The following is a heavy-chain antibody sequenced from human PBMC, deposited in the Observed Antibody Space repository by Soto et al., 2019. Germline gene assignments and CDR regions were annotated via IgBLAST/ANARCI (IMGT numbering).Heavy chain of an antibody. V-gene: IGHV1-18*04. CDR2: IAPHSGRT. D-gene: IGHD3-10*01. CDR1: GYAFTSYG. CDR3: ARAATGSYHSAY. J-gene: IGHJ4*02. Sequence: GPEVKKPGASVRVSCMTSGYAFTSYGVNWVRQVPGQGLEWMGWIAPHSGRTTYLPKFQGRVTITADPSTNTAYMELTSLSSDDTGIYFCARAATGSYHSAYWGQVTVVTVSA.